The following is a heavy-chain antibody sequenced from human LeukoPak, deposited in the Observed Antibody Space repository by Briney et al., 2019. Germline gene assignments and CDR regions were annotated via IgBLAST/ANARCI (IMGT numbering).Heavy chain of an antibody. D-gene: IGHD2/OR15-2a*01. CDR3: ARKEYSNSKFDY. Sequence: PSQTLSLTCTVSGGSISSGSYYWSWIWQPAGKGLERIGRVYTSGSTNYNPSLKSRVTISADTSKNQISLSLSSVTAADTAVYYCARKEYSNSKFDYWGQGTLVTVSS. V-gene: IGHV4-61*02. J-gene: IGHJ4*02. CDR1: GGSISSGSYY. CDR2: VYTSGST.